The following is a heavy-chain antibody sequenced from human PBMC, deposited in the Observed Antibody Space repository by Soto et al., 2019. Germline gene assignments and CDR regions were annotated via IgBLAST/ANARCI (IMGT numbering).Heavy chain of an antibody. CDR3: ARSEEDSDYYYYGLDV. J-gene: IGHJ6*02. CDR2: TYYRSRWYS. CDR1: RDSVSSSRVA. V-gene: IGHV6-1*01. Sequence: SQTLSLTCVISRDSVSSSRVAWNWVRPSPSRGLEWLGRTYYRSRWYSDFAVSVRGRIVINADTSKNQFSLQLNSVTPEDTAVYFCARSEEDSDYYYYGLDVWGQGTTVTVS. D-gene: IGHD2-15*01.